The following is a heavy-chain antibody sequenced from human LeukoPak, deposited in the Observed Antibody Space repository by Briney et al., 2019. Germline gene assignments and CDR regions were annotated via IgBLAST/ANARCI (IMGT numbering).Heavy chain of an antibody. J-gene: IGHJ4*02. CDR3: ARDRRGFGY. CDR1: GYIFITHY. Sequence: ASVKVSCKTSGYIFITHYMHWVRQAPGQGLEWMGVINPNGGTTNYPQKFQGRVTMTTDSSTSTVYMELSSLTSEDTALYYCARDRRGFGYWGQGTLVTVSS. D-gene: IGHD3-10*01. V-gene: IGHV1-46*01. CDR2: INPNGGTT.